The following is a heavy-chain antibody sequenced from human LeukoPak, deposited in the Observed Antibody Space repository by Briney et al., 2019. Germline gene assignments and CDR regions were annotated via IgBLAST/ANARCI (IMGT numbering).Heavy chain of an antibody. J-gene: IGHJ4*02. V-gene: IGHV4-34*01. CDR1: GGSFSGYY. CDR2: INHSGST. CDR3: AVRFDWLLSEVGFDY. D-gene: IGHD3-9*01. Sequence: PSETLSLTCAVYGGSFSGYYWSWIRQPPGKGPEWIGEINHSGSTNYNPSLKSRVTISVDTSKNQFSLKLSSVTAADTAVYYCAVRFDWLLSEVGFDYWGQGTLVTVSS.